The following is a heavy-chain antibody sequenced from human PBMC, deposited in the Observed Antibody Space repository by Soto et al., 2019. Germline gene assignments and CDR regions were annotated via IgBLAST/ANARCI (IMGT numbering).Heavy chain of an antibody. Sequence: SVKFSGKASGGTFSSDAISWVRQAPGQGLGWMGGIIPIFGTANYAQKFQGRVTITADESTSTAYMELSSLRYEDTAVYYCARLLVSWVVRPRTHCFDQCGHGTLVTVSP. CDR2: IIPIFGTA. CDR3: ARLLVSWVVRPRTHCFDQ. CDR1: GGTFSSDA. J-gene: IGHJ5*02. V-gene: IGHV1-69*13. D-gene: IGHD2-21*01.